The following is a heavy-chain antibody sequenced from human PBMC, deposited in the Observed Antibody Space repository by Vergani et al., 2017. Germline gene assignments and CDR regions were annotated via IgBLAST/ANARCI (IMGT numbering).Heavy chain of an antibody. CDR1: GYTFTSYY. D-gene: IGHD2-2*01. V-gene: IGHV1-46*01. Sequence: QVQLVQSGAEVKKPGASVKVSCKASGYTFTSYYMHWVRQAPGQGLEWMGIINPSGGSTSYAQKCQGRVTMTRDTSTSTVYMELSSLRSEDTAVYYCARYSRYCSSTSCYVGRDWFDPWGQGTLVTVSS. CDR2: INPSGGST. CDR3: ARYSRYCSSTSCYVGRDWFDP. J-gene: IGHJ5*02.